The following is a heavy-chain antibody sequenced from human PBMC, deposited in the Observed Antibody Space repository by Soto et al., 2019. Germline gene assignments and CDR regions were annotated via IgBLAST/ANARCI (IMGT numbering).Heavy chain of an antibody. CDR1: GFTFSSYG. J-gene: IGHJ5*02. CDR2: IWYDGSNK. Sequence: GGSLRLSCAASGFTFSSYGMHWVRQAPGKGLEWVAVIWYDGSNKYYAGSVKGRFTIYRDNSKNNLYLQMNSLRAEATAAYYCARDPYYDFWSGYFGSIGWFDPWGQGTLVTVSS. V-gene: IGHV3-33*01. CDR3: ARDPYYDFWSGYFGSIGWFDP. D-gene: IGHD3-3*01.